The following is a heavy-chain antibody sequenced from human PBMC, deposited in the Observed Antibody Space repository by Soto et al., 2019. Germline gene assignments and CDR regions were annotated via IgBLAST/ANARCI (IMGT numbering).Heavy chain of an antibody. D-gene: IGHD3-3*01. V-gene: IGHV4-30-4*01. CDR2: MHKSGSA. CDR3: ARTRYYDFWRIDY. CDR1: DGSISSGDYY. J-gene: IGHJ4*02. Sequence: PSETLSLACTVSDGSISSGDYYWSWIRQPPGKGLEWIGHMHKSGSAYYNPSLKGRPTISIDTSMNQFSLKVNSVTAADTAVYFCARTRYYDFWRIDYWGQGTLVTVSS.